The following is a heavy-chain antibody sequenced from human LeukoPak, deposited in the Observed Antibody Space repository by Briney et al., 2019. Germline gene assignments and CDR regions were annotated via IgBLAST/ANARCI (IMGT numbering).Heavy chain of an antibody. CDR2: TYYRSKWYT. CDR3: ARSTGPIDY. CDR1: GDSVSINSAA. Sequence: SRTLSLTSAISGDSVSINSAAWNWVRQSPSRCREWLGRTYYRSKWYTYYAVSVKSPTSLNRDKSKNQISLQLNSVTPEDTAVYYCARSTGPIDYWGQGTLVTVSS. D-gene: IGHD1-1*01. J-gene: IGHJ4*02. V-gene: IGHV6-1*01.